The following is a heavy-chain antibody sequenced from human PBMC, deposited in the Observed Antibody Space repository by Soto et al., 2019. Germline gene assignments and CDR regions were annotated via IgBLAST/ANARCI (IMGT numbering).Heavy chain of an antibody. J-gene: IGHJ4*02. Sequence: VHLQQWGAGLLRPSETLSLTCTVSGESFSGYYWSWIRQSPEKGLEWIGEVYDSGETKYNPSLKSRVTISEDPSKNHFSLRMSSMTAADTAVYYCARGFSNSITTRFDFWGQGTLVTVSS. CDR1: GESFSGYY. D-gene: IGHD4-4*01. V-gene: IGHV4-34*01. CDR2: VYDSGET. CDR3: ARGFSNSITTRFDF.